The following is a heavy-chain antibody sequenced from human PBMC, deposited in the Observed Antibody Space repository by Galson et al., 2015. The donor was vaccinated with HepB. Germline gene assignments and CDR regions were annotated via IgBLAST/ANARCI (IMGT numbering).Heavy chain of an antibody. CDR1: GFTFSSYA. V-gene: IGHV3-23*01. CDR2: ISGSGGST. CDR3: AKHVKARLRRPMVRGVLDAFDI. D-gene: IGHD3-10*01. J-gene: IGHJ3*02. Sequence: SLRLSCAASGFTFSSYAMSWVRQAPGKGLEWVSAISGSGGSTYYADSVKGRFTISRDNSKNTLYLRMNSLRAEDTAVYYCAKHVKARLRRPMVRGVLDAFDIWGQGTMVTVSS.